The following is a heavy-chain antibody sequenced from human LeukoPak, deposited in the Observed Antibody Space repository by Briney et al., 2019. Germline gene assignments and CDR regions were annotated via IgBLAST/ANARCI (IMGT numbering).Heavy chain of an antibody. V-gene: IGHV4-31*03. CDR2: IHYSGST. J-gene: IGHJ4*02. Sequence: PSQTLSLTCTVSGGSISSGVYYWSWIRQHPGKGLEWIVYIHYSGSTYYNPSLKSRVTISVDTSNNQFSLKLTSVTAADTAVYYCAGDRGGGVFDYWGQGTLVTVSS. CDR3: AGDRGGGVFDY. D-gene: IGHD3-16*01. CDR1: GGSISSGVYY.